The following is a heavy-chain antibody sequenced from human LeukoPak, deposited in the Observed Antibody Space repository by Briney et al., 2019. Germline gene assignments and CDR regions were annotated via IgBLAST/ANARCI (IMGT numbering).Heavy chain of an antibody. J-gene: IGHJ3*02. CDR1: GFTFSNYN. V-gene: IGHV3-48*02. CDR3: ARVAVAANPDAFDI. D-gene: IGHD2-15*01. CDR2: ISSSSSTI. Sequence: GGSLRLSCAASGFTFSNYNINWVRQAPGKGLEWLSYISSSSSTIYYAHSVKGRFTISRDNAKNSLYLQMNSLRDEDTAVYYCARVAVAANPDAFDIWGQGTMVTVSS.